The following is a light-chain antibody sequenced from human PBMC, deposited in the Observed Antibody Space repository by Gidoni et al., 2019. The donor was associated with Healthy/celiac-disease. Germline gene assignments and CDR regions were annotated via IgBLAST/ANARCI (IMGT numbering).Light chain of an antibody. J-gene: IGLJ1*01. V-gene: IGLV2-14*01. Sequence: QSALTQPASVSGSPGQSITISCTGTSSDVGGYNYVSWYQQHPGKAPKLMIYEVSNRPSGFSNRFSGSKSGNTASLTISGLQAEDEADYYCSSYTSSSTLPYVFGTGTKVTV. CDR3: SSYTSSSTLPYV. CDR2: EVS. CDR1: SSDVGGYNY.